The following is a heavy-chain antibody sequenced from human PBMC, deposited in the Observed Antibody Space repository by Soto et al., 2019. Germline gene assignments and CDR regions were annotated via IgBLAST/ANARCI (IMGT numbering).Heavy chain of an antibody. V-gene: IGHV3-23*01. J-gene: IGHJ3*02. D-gene: IGHD7-27*01. CDR2: ISGSGGST. Sequence: GGSLRLSCAASGFSFSSYAMSWVRQGPGKGLEWVSAISGSGGSTYYADSVKGRFTISRDNSNNALYVQMNSLRAEDTAIYYCAKVLTGHDPRRAFDMWGQGTMVTVSS. CDR1: GFSFSSYA. CDR3: AKVLTGHDPRRAFDM.